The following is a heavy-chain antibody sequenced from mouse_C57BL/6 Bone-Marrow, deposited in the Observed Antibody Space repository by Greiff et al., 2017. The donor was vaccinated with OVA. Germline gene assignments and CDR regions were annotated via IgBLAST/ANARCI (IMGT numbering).Heavy chain of an antibody. V-gene: IGHV1-81*01. CDR2: IYPRSGHT. D-gene: IGHD2-5*01. Sequence: VQLQQSGAELARPGASVKLSCKASGYTFTSYGISWVKQRTGQGLEWIGEIYPRSGHTYYNETFKGKATLTADNSSSTAYMELRSLTSEDAAVYFCARDYSNYGGAAMDYWGQGTSGTVSS. J-gene: IGHJ4*01. CDR1: GYTFTSYG. CDR3: ARDYSNYGGAAMDY.